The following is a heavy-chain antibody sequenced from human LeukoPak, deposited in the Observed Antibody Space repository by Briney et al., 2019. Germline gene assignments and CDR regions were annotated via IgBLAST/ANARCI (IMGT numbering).Heavy chain of an antibody. CDR2: INRNGGST. V-gene: IGHV3-20*04. CDR1: GFTFDDYG. Sequence: SGGSLRLSCAASGFTFDDYGMSWVRQAPGKGLEWVSGINRNGGSTGYADSVKGRFTISRDNAKNSPYLQMNSLRAEDTALYYCARGYHYDSSGYFGYWGQGTLVTVSS. CDR3: ARGYHYDSSGYFGY. D-gene: IGHD3-22*01. J-gene: IGHJ4*02.